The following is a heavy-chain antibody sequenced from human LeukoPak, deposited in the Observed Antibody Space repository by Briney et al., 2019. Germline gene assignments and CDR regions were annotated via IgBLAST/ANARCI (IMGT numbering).Heavy chain of an antibody. CDR3: AGGGERRANYYYYYYMDV. V-gene: IGHV3-66*01. CDR2: LYVDGST. J-gene: IGHJ6*03. Sequence: GGSLRLSCAASGLTVSNNYLSWVRQAPGKGLEWVSVLYVDGSTYYADSVKGRFTISRDNSKNMMYLQMNSLRAEDTAVYYCAGGGERRANYYYYYYMDVWGKGTTVTVSS. D-gene: IGHD1-1*01. CDR1: GLTVSNNY.